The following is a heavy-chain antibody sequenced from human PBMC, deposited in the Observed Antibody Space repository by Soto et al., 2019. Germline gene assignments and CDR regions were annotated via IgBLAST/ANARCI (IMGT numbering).Heavy chain of an antibody. CDR3: AREGALGDYYYGMDV. V-gene: IGHV3-33*01. CDR2: IWYDGSNK. D-gene: IGHD3-16*01. Sequence: GGSLRLSCAASGFTFSSYGMHWVRQAPGKGLEWVAVIWYDGSNKYYADSVKGRFTIPRDNSKNTLYLQMNSLRAEDTAVYYCAREGALGDYYYGMDVWGQGTTVTVSS. CDR1: GFTFSSYG. J-gene: IGHJ6*02.